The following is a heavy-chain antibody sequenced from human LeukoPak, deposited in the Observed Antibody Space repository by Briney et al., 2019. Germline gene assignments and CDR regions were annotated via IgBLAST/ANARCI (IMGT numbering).Heavy chain of an antibody. V-gene: IGHV3-23*01. CDR3: AKRRLLWFGEGKYYFDY. Sequence: PGGSLRLSCAASGFTFSSYAMSWVRQAPGKGLEWVSAISGSGGSTYYADSVKGRFTISRDNSKNTLYLQMNSLRAEDTAVYYCAKRRLLWFGEGKYYFDYWGQGTLVTVSS. CDR1: GFTFSSYA. CDR2: ISGSGGST. D-gene: IGHD3-10*01. J-gene: IGHJ4*02.